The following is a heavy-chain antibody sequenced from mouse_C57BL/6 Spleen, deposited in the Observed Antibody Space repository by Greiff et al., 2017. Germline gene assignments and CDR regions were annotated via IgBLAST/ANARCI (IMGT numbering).Heavy chain of an antibody. V-gene: IGHV6-3*01. D-gene: IGHD2-3*01. CDR1: GFTFSNYW. CDR2: IRLKSDNYAT. J-gene: IGHJ2*01. CDR3: TGLYDGYFYYFDY. Sequence: EVKVEESGGGLVQPGGSMKLSCVASGFTFSNYWMNWVRQSPEKGLEWVAQIRLKSDNYATHYAESVKGRFTISRDDSKSSVYLQMNNLRAEDTGIYYCTGLYDGYFYYFDYWGQGTTRTVSS.